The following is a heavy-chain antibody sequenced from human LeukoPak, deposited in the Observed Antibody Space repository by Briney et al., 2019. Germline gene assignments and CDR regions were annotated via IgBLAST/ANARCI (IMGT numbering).Heavy chain of an antibody. CDR1: GFPFSTYD. CDR2: VGDTGIGT. CDR3: AKPVFSSSGWYFDY. Sequence: PGGSLRLSWAASGFPFSTYDFSWVRQAPGKGLEWVAAVGDTGIGTNYADSVKGRFTISRDNSRNTVSLQMNTLRAEDTALYYCAKPVFSSSGWYFDYWGQGTLVTVSS. D-gene: IGHD6-19*01. J-gene: IGHJ4*02. V-gene: IGHV3-23*01.